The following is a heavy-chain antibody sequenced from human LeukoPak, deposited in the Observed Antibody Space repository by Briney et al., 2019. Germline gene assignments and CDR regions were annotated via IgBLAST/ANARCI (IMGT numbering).Heavy chain of an antibody. J-gene: IGHJ6*03. CDR2: ISSSSSTI. V-gene: IGHV3-48*02. Sequence: GGSLRLSCAASGFTFSSYSMNWVRQAPGKGLEWVSYISSSSSTIYYADSGKGRFTISRDNAKNSLYLQMNSLRDEDTAVYYCARASYYDFWSGYSSDYYYYMDVWGKGTTVTVSS. CDR3: ARASYYDFWSGYSSDYYYYMDV. D-gene: IGHD3-3*01. CDR1: GFTFSSYS.